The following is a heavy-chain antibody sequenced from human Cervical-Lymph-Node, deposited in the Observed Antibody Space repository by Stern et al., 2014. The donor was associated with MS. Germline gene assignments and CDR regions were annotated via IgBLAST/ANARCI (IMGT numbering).Heavy chain of an antibody. V-gene: IGHV1-46*01. D-gene: IGHD5-12*01. Sequence: QVQLGQSGAEVKKPGASVKVSCKASGYTFTSYYMHWVRQAPGQGLEWMGIINPSGGSTSYAQKFQGRVTMTRDTSTSTVYMELSSLRSEDTAVYYCARERYSGYDVGWFDPWGQGTLVTVSS. CDR3: ARERYSGYDVGWFDP. CDR1: GYTFTSYY. CDR2: INPSGGST. J-gene: IGHJ5*02.